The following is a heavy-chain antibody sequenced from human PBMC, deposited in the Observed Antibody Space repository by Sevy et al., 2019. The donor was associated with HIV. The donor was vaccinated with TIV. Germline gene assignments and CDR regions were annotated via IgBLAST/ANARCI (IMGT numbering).Heavy chain of an antibody. V-gene: IGHV3-30*18. D-gene: IGHD3-10*01. CDR3: AKDQGTMVRGVILPSYYYGMDV. Sequence: GGSLRLACAASGFTFSSYGMHWVRRAPGKGLEWVAVISYDGSNKYYADSVKGRFTISRDNSKNTLYLQMNSLRAEDTAVYYCAKDQGTMVRGVILPSYYYGMDVWGQGTTVTVSS. CDR2: ISYDGSNK. CDR1: GFTFSSYG. J-gene: IGHJ6*02.